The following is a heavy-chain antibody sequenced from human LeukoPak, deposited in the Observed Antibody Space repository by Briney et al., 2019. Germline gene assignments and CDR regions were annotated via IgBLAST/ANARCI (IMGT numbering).Heavy chain of an antibody. D-gene: IGHD2-21*02. CDR2: MNPNSGNT. Sequence: GASVKVSCKASGYTFTSYDINWVRQATGQGLEWMGWMNPNSGNTGYAQKFQGRVTMTRNTSISTAYMELSSLRSEDTAVYYCARGGVLYCGGDCYSFSLDYWGQGTLVTVSS. CDR3: ARGGVLYCGGDCYSFSLDY. V-gene: IGHV1-8*01. CDR1: GYTFTSYD. J-gene: IGHJ4*02.